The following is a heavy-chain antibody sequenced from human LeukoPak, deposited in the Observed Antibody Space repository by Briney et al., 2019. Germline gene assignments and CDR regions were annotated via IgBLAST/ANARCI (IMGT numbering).Heavy chain of an antibody. J-gene: IGHJ4*02. V-gene: IGHV4-31*03. CDR3: AREGYCSSTSCSNGDFDY. CDR1: GGSIISSAYY. D-gene: IGHD2-2*01. CDR2: IYYSGST. Sequence: SQTLSRTCTVSGGSIISSAYYWSWIRQPPGKGLEWIGYIYYSGSTYYNPSLKSRVTISLDTSKNQFSLKLSSVTAADTAVYYCAREGYCSSTSCSNGDFDYWGQGTLVTVSS.